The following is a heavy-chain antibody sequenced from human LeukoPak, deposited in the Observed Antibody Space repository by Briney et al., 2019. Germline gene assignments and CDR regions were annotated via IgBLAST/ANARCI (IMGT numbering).Heavy chain of an antibody. CDR1: GFTFSDYY. V-gene: IGHV3-11*01. CDR3: ARELSYDSSGYYYGY. D-gene: IGHD3-22*01. J-gene: IGHJ4*02. CDR2: ISSSGSTI. Sequence: GGSLRLSCAASGFTFSDYYMSWIRQAPGKGLEWVSYISSSGSTIYYADSVKGRFTISRDNAKNSLYLQMNSLRAEDTAVYYCARELSYDSSGYYYGYWGQGTLVTVSS.